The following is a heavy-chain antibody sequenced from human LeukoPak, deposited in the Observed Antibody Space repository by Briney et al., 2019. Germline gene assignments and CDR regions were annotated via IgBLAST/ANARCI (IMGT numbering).Heavy chain of an antibody. J-gene: IGHJ3*02. D-gene: IGHD3-22*01. V-gene: IGHV3-23*01. CDR3: ARVLSSGDAFDI. Sequence: GGSLRLSCAASGLTFSTYAMTWVRQAPGKGLEWVSTISASGAYTYYADSVKGRFTISRDNSKNTMYLQMSSLRAADTAVYYCARVLSSGDAFDIWGQGTMVTVSS. CDR1: GLTFSTYA. CDR2: ISASGAYT.